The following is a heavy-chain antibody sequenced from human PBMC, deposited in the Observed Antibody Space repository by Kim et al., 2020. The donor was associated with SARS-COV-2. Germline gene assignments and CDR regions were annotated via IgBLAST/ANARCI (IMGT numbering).Heavy chain of an antibody. CDR2: IGGGGTT. CDR1: GFTLSSYA. Sequence: GGSLRLSCAASGFTLSSYAMIWVRQAPGKGQEWVSAIGGGGTTYYADSVKGRFTISRDISKNTLYLQMNSLRADDTAGYYCAKDMQPTSSWYGGGEVWG. J-gene: IGHJ6*01. D-gene: IGHD6-13*01. V-gene: IGHV3-23*01. CDR3: AKDMQPTSSWYGGGEV.